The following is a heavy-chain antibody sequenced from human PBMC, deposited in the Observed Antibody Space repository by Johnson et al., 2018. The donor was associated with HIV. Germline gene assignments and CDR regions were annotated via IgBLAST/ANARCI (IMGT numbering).Heavy chain of an antibody. CDR1: GFTLSNNA. V-gene: IGHV3-30*04. CDR3: AKVSLYSKVSWIPFDAFDI. D-gene: IGHD4-11*01. J-gene: IGHJ3*02. CDR2: ISYDGSNK. Sequence: QVQLVESGGGVVQPGRSLRLSCVASGFTLSNNAMHWVRQAPGKGLEWVAVISYDGSNKYYAHSVKGRFTISRDNARSTLYLQMNSLRPEDTAVYYCAKVSLYSKVSWIPFDAFDIWGQGTMVTVSS.